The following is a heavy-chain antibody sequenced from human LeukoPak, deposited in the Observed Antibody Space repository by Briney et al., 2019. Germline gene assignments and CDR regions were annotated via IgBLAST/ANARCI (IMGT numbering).Heavy chain of an antibody. CDR3: ARNAAKTGLFED. D-gene: IGHD1-1*01. CDR2: MSPNSAKT. Sequence: ASVKVSCKASGYTFTSYDVNWVRQAPGQGLEWMGWMSPNSAKTGYAQKFQGRVTMTRATSISTAYMELSSLTSEDTAVYYCARNAAKTGLFEDWGQGTLVTVSS. J-gene: IGHJ4*02. CDR1: GYTFTSYD. V-gene: IGHV1-8*01.